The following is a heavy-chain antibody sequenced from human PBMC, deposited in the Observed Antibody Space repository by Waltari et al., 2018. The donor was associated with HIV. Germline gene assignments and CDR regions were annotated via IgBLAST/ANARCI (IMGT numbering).Heavy chain of an antibody. D-gene: IGHD3-10*01. CDR1: GYTFTSYD. CDR3: ARRYDSGTNIAGY. CDR2: MNPNSGNT. V-gene: IGHV1-8*01. J-gene: IGHJ4*02. Sequence: QVHLVQSGAEVKKPGASVKVSCKPSGYTFTSYDINWVRQATGQGLEWMGWMNPNSGNTGYAQKFQGRVTMTRNTSISTAYMELSGLRSEDTAVYYCARRYDSGTNIAGYWGQGTLVTVSS.